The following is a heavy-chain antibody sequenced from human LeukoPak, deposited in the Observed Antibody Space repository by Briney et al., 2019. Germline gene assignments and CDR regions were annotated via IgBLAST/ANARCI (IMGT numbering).Heavy chain of an antibody. J-gene: IGHJ6*03. D-gene: IGHD5-12*01. Sequence: PSETLGLTCAVTAGGIRRSRDYWCWIRQPPWKGLKWIGSIYYSGSTYYNPSLKSRVTISVDTSKNQFSLKLSSVTAADTAVYYCAKESGGYSGYDRDFGGYYYYYMDVWGKGTTVTVSS. CDR2: IYYSGST. CDR3: AKESGGYSGYDRDFGGYYYYYMDV. CDR1: AGGIRRSRDY. V-gene: IGHV4-39*07.